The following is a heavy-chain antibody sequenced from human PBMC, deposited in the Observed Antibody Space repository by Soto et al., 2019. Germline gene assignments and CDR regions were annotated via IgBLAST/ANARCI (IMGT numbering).Heavy chain of an antibody. D-gene: IGHD2-2*01. V-gene: IGHV1-69*01. J-gene: IGHJ6*02. CDR2: IIAISGTA. CDR1: GGTFSSYA. Sequence: QVQLVQSGAEVKKPGSSVKVSCKASGGTFSSYAISWVRQAPGQGLEWMGGIIAISGTANYAQKFQGRVTITADESTSTVYMELSSLRSEDTAVYFCARSQGSSTSLEIYYYYYYGMDVWGQGTTVTVSS. CDR3: ARSQGSSTSLEIYYYYYYGMDV.